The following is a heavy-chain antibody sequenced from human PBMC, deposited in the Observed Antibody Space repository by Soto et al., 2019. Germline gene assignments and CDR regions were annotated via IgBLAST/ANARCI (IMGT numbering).Heavy chain of an antibody. Sequence: QVQLVESGGGVVQPGTSLRLSCDASGFTFSGFGMHWVRQAPGKGLEWVAVIWYDGSKKYYADCVKGRFTISRDNSKNALYLQMNRLRAEDTAVYYCARGRGGSYGGNSAHFDIWGQGTLVTVSS. CDR3: ARGRGGSYGGNSAHFDI. CDR1: GFTFSGFG. D-gene: IGHD4-17*01. J-gene: IGHJ3*02. CDR2: IWYDGSKK. V-gene: IGHV3-33*01.